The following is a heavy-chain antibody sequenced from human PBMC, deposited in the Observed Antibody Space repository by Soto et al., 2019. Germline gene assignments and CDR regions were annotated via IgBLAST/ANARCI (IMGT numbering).Heavy chain of an antibody. D-gene: IGHD4-17*01. Sequence: SETLSLTCTVSGDSISSYYWSWIRQPPGKELEWIGYIYYSGSTNYNPSLKSRVTISVDTSKKQFSLKLRSMTAADTAVYYCAKSSLSTVTYFDSWGQGTLVTVSS. CDR3: AKSSLSTVTYFDS. CDR1: GDSISSYY. CDR2: IYYSGST. V-gene: IGHV4-59*01. J-gene: IGHJ4*02.